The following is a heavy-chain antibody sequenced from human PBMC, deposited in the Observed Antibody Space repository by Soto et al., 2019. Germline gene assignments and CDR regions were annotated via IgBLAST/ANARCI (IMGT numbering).Heavy chain of an antibody. CDR2: IYYSGST. J-gene: IGHJ3*02. CDR3: ASANGYGDYESDRGAFDI. V-gene: IGHV4-39*07. CDR1: GGSISSSSYY. D-gene: IGHD4-17*01. Sequence: SETLSLTCTVSGGSISSSSYYWGWIRQPPGKGLEWIGCIYYSGSTYYNPSLKSRVTISVDTSKNQFSLKLSSVTAADTAVYYCASANGYGDYESDRGAFDIWGQGTMVTVSS.